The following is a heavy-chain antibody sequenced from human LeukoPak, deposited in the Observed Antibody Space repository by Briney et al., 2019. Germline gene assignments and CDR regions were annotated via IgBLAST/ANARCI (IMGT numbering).Heavy chain of an antibody. D-gene: IGHD6-19*01. V-gene: IGHV3-23*01. J-gene: IGHJ4*02. CDR3: AKVLGYSSGVDY. CDR2: ISGSGGST. Sequence: PGGSLRLSCAASGFIFSSYQMNWVRQAPGKGLEWVSAISGSGGSTYYADSVKGRFTISRDNSKNTLYLQMNSLRAEDTAVYYCAKVLGYSSGVDYWGQGTLVTVSS. CDR1: GFIFSSYQ.